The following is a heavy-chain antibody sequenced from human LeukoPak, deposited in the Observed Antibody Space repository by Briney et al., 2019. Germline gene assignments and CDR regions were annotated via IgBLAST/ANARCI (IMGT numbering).Heavy chain of an antibody. Sequence: GGSLRLSCAASGFTFSSYGLHWVRQAPGKGLEWVTGIRYDGSNKYYADSVKGRFTISRDDSRNTLYLQMHSLRAEDTAVYYCARDKQQWLFDYWGQGTLVTVSS. V-gene: IGHV3-33*01. CDR3: ARDKQQWLFDY. CDR1: GFTFSSYG. D-gene: IGHD5-18*01. CDR2: IRYDGSNK. J-gene: IGHJ4*02.